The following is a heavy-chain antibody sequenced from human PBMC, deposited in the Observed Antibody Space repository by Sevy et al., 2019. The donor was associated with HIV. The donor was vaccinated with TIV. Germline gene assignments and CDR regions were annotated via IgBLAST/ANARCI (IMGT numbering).Heavy chain of an antibody. J-gene: IGHJ4*02. V-gene: IGHV3-9*01. CDR3: AKGHAFSTYAAIEY. CDR2: ISSNSATV. D-gene: IGHD2-2*01. Sequence: GGSLRLSCAASGFTFDDYAMSWVRQVPGKGLEWVATISSNSATVNYVDSVKGRFTIYRDNAKNSLYLQMNSLRPEDTAFYYCAKGHAFSTYAAIEYWGQGALVTVSS. CDR1: GFTFDDYA.